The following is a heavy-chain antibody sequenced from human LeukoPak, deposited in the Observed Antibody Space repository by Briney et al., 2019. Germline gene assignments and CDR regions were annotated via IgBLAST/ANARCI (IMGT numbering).Heavy chain of an antibody. V-gene: IGHV4-4*02. CDR3: AVRGYSYGYFRLDY. D-gene: IGHD5-18*01. CDR1: GGSISSSNW. J-gene: IGHJ4*02. Sequence: PSETLSLTCAVSGGSISSSNWWSWVRQPPGKGLEWIGEIYHSGSTNYNPSLKSRVTISVDKSKNQFSLKLSSVTAADTAVYYCAVRGYSYGYFRLDYWGQGTLVTVSS. CDR2: IYHSGST.